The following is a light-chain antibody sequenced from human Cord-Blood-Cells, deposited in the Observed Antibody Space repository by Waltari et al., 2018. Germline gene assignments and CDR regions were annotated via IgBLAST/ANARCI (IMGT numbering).Light chain of an antibody. J-gene: IGLJ3*02. CDR1: SSDVGGYNY. Sequence: GSPGQSVTISCTGTSSDVGGYNYVSWYQQHPGKAPKLMIYDVSKRPSGVPDRFSGSKSGNTASLTISGLQAEDEADYYCCSYAGSNWVFGGGTKLTVL. CDR3: CSYAGSNWV. CDR2: DVS. V-gene: IGLV2-11*01.